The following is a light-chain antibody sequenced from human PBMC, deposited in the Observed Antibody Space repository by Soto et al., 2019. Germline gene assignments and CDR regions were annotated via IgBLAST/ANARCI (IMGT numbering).Light chain of an antibody. CDR3: SSYTTTSPVV. CDR1: SSDIGNYNY. V-gene: IGLV2-14*03. Sequence: QSALTQPASVSGSPGQSITLSCTGTSSDIGNYNYVSWYQQHPGKVPRLVIYDVTDRPSGVSNRFSGSKSGNTAFLTISGLQAADEADYYCSSYTTTSPVVFGGGTQLTVL. J-gene: IGLJ2*01. CDR2: DVT.